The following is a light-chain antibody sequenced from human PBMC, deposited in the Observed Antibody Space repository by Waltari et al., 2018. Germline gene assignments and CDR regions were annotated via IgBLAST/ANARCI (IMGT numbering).Light chain of an antibody. V-gene: IGLV2-8*01. Sequence: QSALTQPPSASGSPGQSVTISCTGISSDVSNYNYVSWYQHHPGKAPKLTLYEVTKRPSGTPDRFSGSKSGNTASRTISGLQAEDEASYYCTSYAGSNNVVFGGGTKVTVL. J-gene: IGLJ2*01. CDR3: TSYAGSNNVV. CDR1: SSDVSNYNY. CDR2: EVT.